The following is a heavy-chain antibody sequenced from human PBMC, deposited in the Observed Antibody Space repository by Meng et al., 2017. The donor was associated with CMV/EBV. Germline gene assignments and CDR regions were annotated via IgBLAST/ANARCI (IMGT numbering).Heavy chain of an antibody. J-gene: IGHJ4*02. CDR2: ISAYNGNT. V-gene: IGHV1-18*01. CDR3: ARGGASSGYDLIDY. D-gene: IGHD5-12*01. Sequence: VQLVQSGSGVNDPRASVTVSCKAAGYSFTSYGISWLRQAPGQGLEWMGWISAYNGNTNYAQKLQGRVTMTTDTSTSTAYMELRSLRSDDTAVYYCARGGASSGYDLIDYWGQGTLVTVSS. CDR1: GYSFTSYG.